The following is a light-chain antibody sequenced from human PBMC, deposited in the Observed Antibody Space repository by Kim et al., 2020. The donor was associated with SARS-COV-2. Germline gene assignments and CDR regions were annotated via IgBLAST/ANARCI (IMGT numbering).Light chain of an antibody. CDR1: QSVSSS. V-gene: IGKV3-11*01. CDR2: DAS. CDR3: QQRSKWPPT. J-gene: IGKJ1*01. Sequence: EIVLTQSPATLSLSPGERATLSCRASQSVSSSLAWYQQKPGQAPRLLIYDASNRATGIPARFSGSGSGTDFTLTISSLEPEDFAVYYCQQRSKWPPTFGRGTKVDIK.